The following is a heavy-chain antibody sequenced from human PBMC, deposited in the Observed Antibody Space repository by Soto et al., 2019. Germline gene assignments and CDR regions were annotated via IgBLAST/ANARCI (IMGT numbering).Heavy chain of an antibody. Sequence: VQMVQSGGGLVQPGGSLRLSCAVSGLTFSAFRMTWVRQAPGRGLEWVATINHDGSEKYYVDSVTGRFTISRDNAKSSLYLQMNSLRAEDTAVYYCMRDRNWSPHWGQGTQVTVSS. CDR2: INHDGSEK. V-gene: IGHV3-7*01. J-gene: IGHJ4*02. CDR1: GLTFSAFR. CDR3: MRDRNWSPH.